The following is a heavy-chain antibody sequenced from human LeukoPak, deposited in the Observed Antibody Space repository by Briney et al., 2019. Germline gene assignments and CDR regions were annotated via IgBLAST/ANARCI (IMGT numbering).Heavy chain of an antibody. CDR3: ATQRGSYLWGTDFDY. CDR1: GYTFTVYY. J-gene: IGHJ4*02. V-gene: IGHV1-2*02. Sequence: ASVTVSFKASGYTFTVYYMHWVRQAPGQGREGMGWINPNSGDTKYSQKFQGRVTMTRDTSISTAYMELSRLRSDDTAVYYCATQRGSYLWGTDFDYWGQGTLVTVSS. D-gene: IGHD3-16*01. CDR2: INPNSGDT.